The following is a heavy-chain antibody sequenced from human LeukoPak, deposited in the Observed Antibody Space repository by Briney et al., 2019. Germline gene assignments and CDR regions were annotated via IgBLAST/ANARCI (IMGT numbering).Heavy chain of an antibody. CDR3: ARAASVVATTTRWFDP. D-gene: IGHD5-12*01. CDR1: GGSISSYY. V-gene: IGHV4-59*06. CDR2: IYYSGST. J-gene: IGHJ5*02. Sequence: SETLSLTCSVSGGSISSYYWTWIRQHPGKGLEWIGYIYYSGSTYYNPSLKSRVTISVDTSKNQFSLKLSSVTAADTAVYYCARAASVVATTTRWFDPWGQGTLVTVSS.